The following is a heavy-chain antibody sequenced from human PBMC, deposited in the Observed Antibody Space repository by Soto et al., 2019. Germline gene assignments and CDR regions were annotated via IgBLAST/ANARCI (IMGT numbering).Heavy chain of an antibody. CDR2: IYPGDSDT. J-gene: IGHJ6*02. CDR3: ARYYYGMDV. V-gene: IGHV5-51*01. CDR1: GYSCTSYG. Sequence: GESLKISCKGSGYSCTSYGIGWVLQMPGKGPEWMGIIYPGDSDTRYSPSFQGQASISSYKSISTAYLKWSSLKASDTAMYYCARYYYGMDVWGQGTTVPVSS.